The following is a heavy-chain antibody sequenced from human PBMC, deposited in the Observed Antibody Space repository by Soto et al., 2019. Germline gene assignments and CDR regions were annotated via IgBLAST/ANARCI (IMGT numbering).Heavy chain of an antibody. CDR3: AKVFSPEGGNYFDS. CDR1: GFTFSNYA. V-gene: IGHV3-23*01. J-gene: IGHJ4*02. Sequence: GGSLRLSCAASGFTFSNYAMNWVRQAPGKGLEWVSAISNSFSDGNTHYADSVKGRFTISRDNDKNTVFLEMNSLRAEDTAVYYCAKVFSPEGGNYFDSWGQGTLVTVSS. CDR2: ISNSFSDGNT.